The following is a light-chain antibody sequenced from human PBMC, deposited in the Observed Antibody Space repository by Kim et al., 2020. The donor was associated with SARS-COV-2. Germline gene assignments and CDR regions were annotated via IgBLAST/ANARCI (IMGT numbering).Light chain of an antibody. CDR1: SSDVGSSNL. Sequence: GQSITISCTETSSDVGSSNLVSWDKKHPGKAPKLMIYEGSKRPSGVSNRFSGSKSGNTASLTISGLQAEDEADYYCCSYAGSSNWVFGGGTQLTVL. CDR2: EGS. J-gene: IGLJ3*02. V-gene: IGLV2-23*01. CDR3: CSYAGSSNWV.